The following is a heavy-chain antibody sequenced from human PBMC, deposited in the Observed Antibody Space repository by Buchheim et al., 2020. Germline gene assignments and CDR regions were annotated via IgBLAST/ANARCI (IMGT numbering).Heavy chain of an antibody. J-gene: IGHJ4*02. V-gene: IGHV3-33*01. D-gene: IGHD6-25*01. CDR1: GFTFSSYG. Sequence: QVQLVESGGGVIQPGRSLRLSCAASGFTFSSYGMHWVRQAPGKGLEWVAVIWYDGSNKNYADSVKGRFTISRDNSMNKLYLQRNSLRAEDTAVYYSARDHSSAGLMYYFDYWGQGTL. CDR3: ARDHSSAGLMYYFDY. CDR2: IWYDGSNK.